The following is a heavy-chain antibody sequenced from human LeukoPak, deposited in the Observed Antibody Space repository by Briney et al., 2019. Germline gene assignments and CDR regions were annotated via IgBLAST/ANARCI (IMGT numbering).Heavy chain of an antibody. J-gene: IGHJ5*02. CDR2: IYYSGST. CDR1: GGSISSSSYY. CDR3: ARLAEQLRPRNWFDP. V-gene: IGHV4-39*01. D-gene: IGHD6-13*01. Sequence: SETLSLTCTVSGGSISSSSYYWGWIRQPPGKGLEWIGSIYYSGSTYYNPSLKSRVTIFADTSKNQFSLKLSSVTAADTAVYYCARLAEQLRPRNWFDPWGQGTLVTVSS.